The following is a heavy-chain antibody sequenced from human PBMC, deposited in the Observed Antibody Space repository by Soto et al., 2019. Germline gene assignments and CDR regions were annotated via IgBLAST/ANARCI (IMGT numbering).Heavy chain of an antibody. V-gene: IGHV1-69*02. CDR2: IIPILGIA. Sequence: SVKVSCKASGVTFSSYTISWVRQAPGQGLEWMGRIIPILGIANYAQKFQGRVTITADKSTSTAYMELSSLRSEDTAVYYCARAGYCSGGSCYEESDDAFDIWGQGTMVTVSS. J-gene: IGHJ3*02. CDR3: ARAGYCSGGSCYEESDDAFDI. CDR1: GVTFSSYT. D-gene: IGHD2-15*01.